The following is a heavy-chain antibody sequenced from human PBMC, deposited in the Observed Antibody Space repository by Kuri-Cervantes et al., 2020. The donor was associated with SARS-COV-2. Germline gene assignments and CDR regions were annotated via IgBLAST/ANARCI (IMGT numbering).Heavy chain of an antibody. J-gene: IGHJ4*02. D-gene: IGHD1-26*01. CDR2: ISGSGGST. V-gene: IGHV3-23*01. CDR1: GFTFSSYA. Sequence: ETLSLTCAASGFTFSSYAMSWVRQAPGKGLEWVSAISGSGGSTYYADSVKGRFTISRDNSKNTLYLQMNSLRAEDTAVYYCAKDGPDSGSYLFDYWGQGTLVTVSS. CDR3: AKDGPDSGSYLFDY.